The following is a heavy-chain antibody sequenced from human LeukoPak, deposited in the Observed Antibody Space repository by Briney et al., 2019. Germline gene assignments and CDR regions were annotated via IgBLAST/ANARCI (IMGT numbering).Heavy chain of an antibody. D-gene: IGHD6-13*01. CDR1: GFTFSRYG. CDR2: IWYVGSNK. CDR3: ASIIGRSSNEDY. Sequence: SGGSLRLSCAASGFTFSRYGMHWVRQAPGKGLGWVAVIWYVGSNKYYADSVKGRFTISRDNSKNTLYLQMNSLRAEDTAVYYCASIIGRSSNEDYWGQGTLVTVSS. V-gene: IGHV3-33*01. J-gene: IGHJ4*02.